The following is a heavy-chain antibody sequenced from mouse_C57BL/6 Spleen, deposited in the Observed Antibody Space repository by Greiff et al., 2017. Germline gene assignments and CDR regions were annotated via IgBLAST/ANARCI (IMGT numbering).Heavy chain of an antibody. Sequence: EVQVVESGGGLVQPGGSMKLSCVASGFTFSNYWMNWVRQSPEKGLEWVAQIRLKSDNYATHYAESVKGRFTISRDDSKSSVYLQMNNLRAEDTGIYYCTDYPFAYWGQGTLVTVSA. CDR2: IRLKSDNYAT. J-gene: IGHJ3*01. CDR3: TDYPFAY. CDR1: GFTFSNYW. D-gene: IGHD2-4*01. V-gene: IGHV6-3*01.